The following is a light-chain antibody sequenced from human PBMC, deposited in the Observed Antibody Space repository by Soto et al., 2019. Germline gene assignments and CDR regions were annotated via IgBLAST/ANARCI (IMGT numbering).Light chain of an antibody. J-gene: IGLJ1*01. V-gene: IGLV2-14*01. CDR1: RSDVGAYNY. Sequence: QSALTQPASVSGSPGQSIAISCTGTRSDVGAYNYVSWYQQHPGKAPKLIIYEVTDRPSGVSNRFSGSKSGNTASLTISGLQAEDEAEYYCSSYTNINTRACVFGTGTKV. CDR2: EVT. CDR3: SSYTNINTRACV.